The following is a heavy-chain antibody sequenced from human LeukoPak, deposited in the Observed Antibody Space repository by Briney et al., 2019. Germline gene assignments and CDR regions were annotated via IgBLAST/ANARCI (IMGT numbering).Heavy chain of an antibody. CDR2: INPSGGST. D-gene: IGHD3-22*01. CDR3: ASEYKYDSSGANAFDI. J-gene: IGHJ3*02. Sequence: GASVKVSCKASGYTFTSYYMHWVRQAPGQGLEWMGIINPSGGSTSYAQKFQGRVTMTRDMSSSTAYMELSSLRSADTAVYYCASEYKYDSSGANAFDIWGQGTMVTVSS. V-gene: IGHV1-46*01. CDR1: GYTFTSYY.